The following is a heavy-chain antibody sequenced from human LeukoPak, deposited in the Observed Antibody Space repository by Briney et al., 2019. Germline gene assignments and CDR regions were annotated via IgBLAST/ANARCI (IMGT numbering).Heavy chain of an antibody. CDR1: GGSISSSNW. D-gene: IGHD6-13*01. CDR2: IYHSGST. Sequence: SETLSLTCAVSGGSISSSNWWSWVRQPPGKGLEWIGEIYHSGSTNYNPSLKSRVTISVDKSKNQFSLKLSSVTAADTAVYYCAGQVVAAAGTLDPWGQGTLVTVSS. CDR3: AGQVVAAAGTLDP. J-gene: IGHJ5*02. V-gene: IGHV4-4*02.